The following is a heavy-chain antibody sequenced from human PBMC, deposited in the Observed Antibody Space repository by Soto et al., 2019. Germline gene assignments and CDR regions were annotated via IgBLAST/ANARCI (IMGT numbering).Heavy chain of an antibody. J-gene: IGHJ4*02. D-gene: IGHD4-17*01. V-gene: IGHV4-61*01. CDR3: ANYPTTVTSDY. Sequence: QVQLQESCPGLVKPSETLSLTCTVSGGSVSSGSYYWSWIRQPPGEGLEWIGYIYYSGSTNYNPSLKRRVTISVATSKNQFSLKLSSVTAADTAVYYCANYPTTVTSDYWGQGTLVTVSS. CDR2: IYYSGST. CDR1: GGSVSSGSYY.